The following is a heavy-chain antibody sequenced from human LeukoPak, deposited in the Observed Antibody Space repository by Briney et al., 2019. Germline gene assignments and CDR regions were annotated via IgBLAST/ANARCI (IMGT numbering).Heavy chain of an antibody. Sequence: SQTLSLTCTVSGGSISSGGYYWSWIRQHPGKGLEWIGYIYYSGSTYYNPSLKSRVTISVDTSKNQFSLKLSSVTAADTAVYYCARVGYCSSTSGFGSWSVWFDPWGQGTLVTVSS. CDR1: GGSISSGGYY. CDR3: ARVGYCSSTSGFGSWSVWFDP. CDR2: IYYSGST. V-gene: IGHV4-31*03. D-gene: IGHD2-2*01. J-gene: IGHJ5*02.